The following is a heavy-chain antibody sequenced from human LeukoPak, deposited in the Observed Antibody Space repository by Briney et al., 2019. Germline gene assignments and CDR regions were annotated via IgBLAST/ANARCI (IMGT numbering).Heavy chain of an antibody. D-gene: IGHD3-22*01. J-gene: IGHJ4*02. CDR2: IYYSGST. CDR3: ARAHYETVDY. CDR1: GGXXXSGXYX. V-gene: IGHV4-30-4*01. Sequence: SGGXXXSGXYXWSWIRQPPGKGLEWIGYIYYSGSTYYNPSLKSRVTISVDTSKNQFSLKLSSVTAADTAVYYCARAHYETVDYWGQGTLVTVSS.